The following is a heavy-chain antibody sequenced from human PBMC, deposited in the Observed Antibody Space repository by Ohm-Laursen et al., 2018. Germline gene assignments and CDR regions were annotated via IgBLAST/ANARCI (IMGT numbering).Heavy chain of an antibody. J-gene: IGHJ2*01. D-gene: IGHD2-21*01. CDR1: GFTFSSYA. CDR2: ISGSGGST. CDR3: ARDPINSGWYFDL. V-gene: IGHV3-23*01. Sequence: SLRLSCTASGFTFSSYAMSWVRQAPGKGLEWVSAISGSGGSTYYADSVKGRFTISRDNSKNTLYLQMNSLRAEDTAVYYCARDPINSGWYFDLWGRGTLVTVSS.